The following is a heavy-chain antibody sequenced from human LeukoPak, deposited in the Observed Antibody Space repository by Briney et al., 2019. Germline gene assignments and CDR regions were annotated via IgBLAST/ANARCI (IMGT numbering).Heavy chain of an antibody. D-gene: IGHD6-13*01. CDR2: ISYDGSIT. CDR3: AKALRARSSPDY. V-gene: IGHV3-30*18. J-gene: IGHJ4*02. Sequence: GGSLRLSCAASGFTFSSYGMHWVRQAPGKGLEWVAVISYDGSITYYSDSVKGRFTISRDNFRNALLLQMNSLRAEDTAVYFCAKALRARSSPDYWGQGTLVTVSS. CDR1: GFTFSSYG.